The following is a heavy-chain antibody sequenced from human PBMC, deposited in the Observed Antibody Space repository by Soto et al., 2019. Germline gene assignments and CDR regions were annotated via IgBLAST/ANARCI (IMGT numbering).Heavy chain of an antibody. V-gene: IGHV3-23*01. CDR1: GFIFSNYP. CDR2: ISGSSDTT. Sequence: PGGSLRLSCAASGFIFSNYPMKWVRQAPGKGLEWVSVISGSSDTTYYADSVKGRFTISRDNSKNTLYLQMNSLRAEDTAIYYCVRRIGLWGQGTLVTVSS. J-gene: IGHJ4*02. CDR3: VRRIGL.